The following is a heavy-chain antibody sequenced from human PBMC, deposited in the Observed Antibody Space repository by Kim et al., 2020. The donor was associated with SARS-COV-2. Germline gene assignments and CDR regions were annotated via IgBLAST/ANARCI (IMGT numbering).Heavy chain of an antibody. Sequence: SETLSLTCAVSGGSISGYYWSWIRQPPGKGLEWIGDIYYSGSTNHNPSLKSRVTISVDTSKNQFSLKLSSVTAADTAVYYCARLGLYSSSWGFDYWGQGTLVTVSS. V-gene: IGHV4-59*08. J-gene: IGHJ4*02. CDR2: IYYSGST. CDR1: GGSISGYY. D-gene: IGHD6-13*01. CDR3: ARLGLYSSSWGFDY.